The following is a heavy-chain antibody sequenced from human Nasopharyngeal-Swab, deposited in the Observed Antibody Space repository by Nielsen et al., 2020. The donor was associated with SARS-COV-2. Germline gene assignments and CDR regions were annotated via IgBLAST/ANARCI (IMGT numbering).Heavy chain of an antibody. D-gene: IGHD3-16*01. J-gene: IGHJ4*02. CDR3: TRSFGGASGY. CDR1: GFTFSTYW. V-gene: IGHV3-74*01. Sequence: GESLKISCAASGFTFSTYWMHWVRQAPGKGLVWVSRTNTDGSSTDYADSVKGRFTISRDNAKNTLYLQMNSLRAEDTAVYYCTRSFGGASGYWGQGTLVTVSS. CDR2: TNTDGSST.